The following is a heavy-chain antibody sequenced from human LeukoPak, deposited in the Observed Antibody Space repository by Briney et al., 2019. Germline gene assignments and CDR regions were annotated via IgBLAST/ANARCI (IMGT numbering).Heavy chain of an antibody. J-gene: IGHJ4*02. CDR2: ISGTSGSSGRT. CDR3: AKWSGDYPSYYLDY. CDR1: GFTFSTYA. V-gene: IGHV3-23*01. Sequence: PGGSLRLSCAASGFTFSTYAMNWVRQAPGEGLEWVSAISGTSGSSGRTFYADSVKGRFSISRDNSKNTVYLQMNSLRAEDTAVYYCAKWSGDYPSYYLDYWGQGTLVTVSS. D-gene: IGHD4-17*01.